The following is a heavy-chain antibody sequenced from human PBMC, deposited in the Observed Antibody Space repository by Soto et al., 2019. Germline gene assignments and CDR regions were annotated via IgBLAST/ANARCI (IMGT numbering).Heavy chain of an antibody. CDR1: GGSISSSSYY. J-gene: IGHJ5*02. CDR3: TKDAKFDDIYTGYFVNDL. D-gene: IGHD3-9*01. Sequence: SETLSLTCTVSGGSISSSSYYWGWIRQPPGKGLEWIGSIYYSGSTYYNPSLKSRVTISVDTSKNQFSLKLSSVTSDDTAVYYCTKDAKFDDIYTGYFVNDLWGQGTPVTVSS. CDR2: IYYSGST. V-gene: IGHV4-39*07.